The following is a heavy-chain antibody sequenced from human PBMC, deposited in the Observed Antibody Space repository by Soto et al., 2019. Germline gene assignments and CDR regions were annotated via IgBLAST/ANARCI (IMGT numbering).Heavy chain of an antibody. CDR2: ISYDGSNK. D-gene: IGHD3-16*02. Sequence: QVQLVESGGGVVQPGRSLRLSCAASGFTFSSYAMHWVRQAPGKGLEWVAVISYDGSNKYYADSVKGRFTISRDNSKNTLYLQMNSLRAEDTAVYYCARAPYDYVWGSYLPFDYWGQGTLVTVSS. CDR3: ARAPYDYVWGSYLPFDY. J-gene: IGHJ4*02. CDR1: GFTFSSYA. V-gene: IGHV3-30-3*01.